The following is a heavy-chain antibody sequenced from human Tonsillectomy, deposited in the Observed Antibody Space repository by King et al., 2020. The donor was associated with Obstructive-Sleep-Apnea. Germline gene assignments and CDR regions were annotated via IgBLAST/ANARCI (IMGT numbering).Heavy chain of an antibody. CDR1: GGSISSDNW. J-gene: IGHJ6*02. CDR3: ARSSSQYYYGMDV. Sequence: VQLQESGPGLVKPSGTLSLTCAVSGGSISSDNWWSWVRQPPGKGLEWIGEIYHSGSTNYNPSLKSRVSISVDKSKNHFSLKLNSVTAADTAVYYCARSSSQYYYGMDVWGQGTTVAVSS. CDR2: IYHSGST. V-gene: IGHV4-4*02.